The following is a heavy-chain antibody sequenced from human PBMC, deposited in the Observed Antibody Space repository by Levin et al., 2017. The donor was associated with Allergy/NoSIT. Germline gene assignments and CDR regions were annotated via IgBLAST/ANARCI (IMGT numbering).Heavy chain of an antibody. Sequence: GSLRLSCTVSGGSINHYYWRRIRQPPGKGLEWIGYIHDSANTKCNPPLKSRATISIDTSKNQFSLKLNSVTAADTAVYYCARDTYHYDSSNWSDTFDSWGPGTMVTVSS. CDR1: GGSINHYY. V-gene: IGHV4-59*01. CDR3: ARDTYHYDSSNWSDTFDS. CDR2: IHDSANT. J-gene: IGHJ3*02. D-gene: IGHD3-22*01.